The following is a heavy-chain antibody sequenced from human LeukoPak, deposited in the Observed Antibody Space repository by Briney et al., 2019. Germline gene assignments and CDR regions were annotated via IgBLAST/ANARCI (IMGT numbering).Heavy chain of an antibody. CDR3: AKDPTAYYYDSRGYLDY. Sequence: GGSLRLSCAASGFTFSRYAMSWVRQAPGKGLEWVSAISGSGGSTYYADSVKGRFTISRDNSKNTLYLQMNSLRAEDTAVYYCAKDPTAYYYDSRGYLDYWGQGTLVTVSS. CDR1: GFTFSRYA. J-gene: IGHJ4*02. V-gene: IGHV3-23*01. CDR2: ISGSGGST. D-gene: IGHD3-22*01.